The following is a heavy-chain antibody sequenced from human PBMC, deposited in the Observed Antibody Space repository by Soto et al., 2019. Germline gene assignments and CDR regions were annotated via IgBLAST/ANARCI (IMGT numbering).Heavy chain of an antibody. D-gene: IGHD2-15*01. CDR3: ARGRGFGGRWDWFDP. Sequence: SETLSLTCAVYGGSFSGYYWSWIRQPPGKGLEWIGEINHSGSTNYNPSLKSRVTISVDTSKNQFSLKLSSVTAADTAVYYCARGRGFGGRWDWFDPWGQGTLVTVSS. V-gene: IGHV4-34*01. CDR2: INHSGST. J-gene: IGHJ5*02. CDR1: GGSFSGYY.